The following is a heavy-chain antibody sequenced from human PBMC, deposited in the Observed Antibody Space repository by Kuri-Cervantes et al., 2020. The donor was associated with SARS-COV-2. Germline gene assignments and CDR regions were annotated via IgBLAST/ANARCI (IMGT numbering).Heavy chain of an antibody. V-gene: IGHV3-30*03. J-gene: IGHJ6*02. Sequence: GGSLRLSCAASGFTLSACGMHWVRQAPGKGLEWVALISYDGGIQYYSDSVKGRFTISRDNSKNTLYLQMNSLRAEDTAVYYCARDNYCSGGSCYSYYYGMDVWAQGTTVTVSS. CDR2: ISYDGGIQ. CDR1: GFTLSACG. D-gene: IGHD2-15*01. CDR3: ARDNYCSGGSCYSYYYGMDV.